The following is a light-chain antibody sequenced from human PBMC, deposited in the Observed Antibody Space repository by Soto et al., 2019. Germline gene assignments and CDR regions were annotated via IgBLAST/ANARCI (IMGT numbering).Light chain of an antibody. CDR1: QTVSNW. Sequence: DIQMTQSPPTLSASVGDRVTITCRASQTVSNWVAWYQQRPGKAPKLLIYDVSNLESGVPSRFSGSGSGTDFTLTISCLQPEDFATYCCQQTYSTPWTFGQGTKVDIK. V-gene: IGKV1-5*01. J-gene: IGKJ1*01. CDR2: DVS. CDR3: QQTYSTPWT.